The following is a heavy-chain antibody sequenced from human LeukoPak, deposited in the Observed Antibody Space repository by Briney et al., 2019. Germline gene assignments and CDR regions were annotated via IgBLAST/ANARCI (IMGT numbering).Heavy chain of an antibody. CDR3: AIRLYYYDSSRSWTDY. CDR1: GGTFSSYA. D-gene: IGHD3-22*01. CDR2: IIPILGIA. V-gene: IGHV1-69*04. Sequence: PPASVKVSCKASGGTFSSYAISWVRQAPGQGLEWMGRIIPILGIANYAQKFQGRVTITADKSTSTAYMELSSLRSEDTAVYYCAIRLYYYDSSRSWTDYWGQGTLVTVSS. J-gene: IGHJ4*02.